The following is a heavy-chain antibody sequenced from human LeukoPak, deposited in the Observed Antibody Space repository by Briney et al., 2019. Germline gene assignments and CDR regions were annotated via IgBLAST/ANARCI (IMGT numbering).Heavy chain of an antibody. CDR3: ARGRRWELLPFDY. D-gene: IGHD1-26*01. V-gene: IGHV3-21*01. CDR1: GFTFSNYS. J-gene: IGHJ4*02. Sequence: GGSLRLSCAAYGFTFSNYSMNWVRQAPGKGLEWVSSISSSSTYIYYADSVKGRFAVSRDNAKKSLYLQMNSLRAEDTAVYYCARGRRWELLPFDYWGQGTLVTVSS. CDR2: ISSSSTYI.